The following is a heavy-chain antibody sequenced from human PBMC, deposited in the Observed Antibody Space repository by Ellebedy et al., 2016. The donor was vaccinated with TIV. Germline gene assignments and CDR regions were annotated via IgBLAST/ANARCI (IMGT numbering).Heavy chain of an antibody. CDR3: ARDTAYMHAFDI. Sequence: GESLKISCAASGFTVSRNYMSWVRQAPGKGLEWVSVIYSGAGTYYADSVKGRFTISRDNSKNTLFLQMNSLRAEDTAVYYCARDTAYMHAFDIWGQGTMVSVSS. CDR1: GFTVSRNY. CDR2: IYSGAGT. V-gene: IGHV3-53*01. J-gene: IGHJ3*02. D-gene: IGHD4-11*01.